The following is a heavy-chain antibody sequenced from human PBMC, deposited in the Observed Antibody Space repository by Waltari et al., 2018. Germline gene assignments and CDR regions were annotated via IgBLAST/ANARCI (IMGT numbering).Heavy chain of an antibody. V-gene: IGHV4-4*07. CDR2: IYTSGST. Sequence: QVQLQESGPGLVKPSETLSLTCTVSGGSISSYYWSWIRQPAGKGLEWIGRIYTSGSTNYNPSLKRRVTMSVDTSKNQFSLKLSSVTGADTAVYYCAREELGYCSGVSCLGFDYWGQGTLVTVSS. D-gene: IGHD2-15*01. CDR3: AREELGYCSGVSCLGFDY. J-gene: IGHJ4*02. CDR1: GGSISSYY.